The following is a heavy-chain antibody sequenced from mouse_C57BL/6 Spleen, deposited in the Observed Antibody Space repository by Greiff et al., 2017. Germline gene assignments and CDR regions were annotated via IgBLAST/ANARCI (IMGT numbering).Heavy chain of an antibody. J-gene: IGHJ1*03. CDR1: GFTFSDYG. Sequence: EVKLVESGGGLVKPGGSLKLSCAASGFTFSDYGMHWVRQAPEKGLEWVAYISSGSSTIYYADTVKGRFTISRDNAKNTLFLQMTSLRSEDTAMYYCARIYYSNYGYFDVWGTGTTVTVSS. CDR3: ARIYYSNYGYFDV. D-gene: IGHD2-5*01. V-gene: IGHV5-17*01. CDR2: ISSGSSTI.